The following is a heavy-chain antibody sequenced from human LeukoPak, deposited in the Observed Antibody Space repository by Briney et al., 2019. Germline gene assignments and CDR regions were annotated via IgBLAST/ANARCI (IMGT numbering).Heavy chain of an antibody. D-gene: IGHD3-22*01. J-gene: IGHJ4*02. CDR2: IYPGGSDT. V-gene: IGHV5-51*01. CDR3: ARPACYYDSSGYYCDKYFDY. CDR1: GYSFTSYW. Sequence: GESLKISCKGSGYSFTSYWIGWVRQMPGKGLEWMGIIYPGGSDTRYSPSFQGQVTISADKSISTAYLQWSSLKASDTAMYYCARPACYYDSSGYYCDKYFDYWGQGTLVTVSS.